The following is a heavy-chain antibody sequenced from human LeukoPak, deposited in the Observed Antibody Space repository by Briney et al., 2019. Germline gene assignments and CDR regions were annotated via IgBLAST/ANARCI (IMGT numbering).Heavy chain of an antibody. CDR1: GYTFTGYY. D-gene: IGHD1-26*01. CDR2: INPNSGGT. CDR3: ARGVNGSYYYYYMDV. Sequence: ASVKVSCKASGYTFTGYYMHWVRQAPGQGLEWMGWINPNSGGTNYAQKFQGRVTMTRDTSISTAYMELSRLRSDDTAVYYCARGVNGSYYYYYMDVWGKGTTVTISS. J-gene: IGHJ6*03. V-gene: IGHV1-2*02.